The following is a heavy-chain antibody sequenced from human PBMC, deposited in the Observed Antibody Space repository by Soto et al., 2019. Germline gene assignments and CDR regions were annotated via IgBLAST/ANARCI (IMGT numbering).Heavy chain of an antibody. CDR2: IYYSGRT. CDR3: ARVGGDDLGDSEGFDY. D-gene: IGHD4-17*01. V-gene: IGHV4-59*01. CDR1: GGSIRDYF. J-gene: IGHJ4*02. Sequence: PSETLSLTCTVSGGSIRDYFWTWIRQPPGKGLEWIGYIYYSGRTNYNPSLKSRVSISVDTSKNHFSLQLRSVTAADTAVYYCARVGGDDLGDSEGFDYWGQGTLVTVSS.